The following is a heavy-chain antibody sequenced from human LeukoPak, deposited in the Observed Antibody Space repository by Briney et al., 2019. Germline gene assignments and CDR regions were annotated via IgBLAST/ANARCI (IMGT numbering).Heavy chain of an antibody. V-gene: IGHV4-39*07. J-gene: IGHJ4*02. CDR3: ARNLIGGGYFDY. CDR1: GGSISSSSYY. Sequence: PSETLSLTCTVSGGSISSSSYYWGWIRQPPGKGLEWIGSIYYSGSTYYNPSLKSRVTISVDTSKNQFSLKLSSVTAADTAVYYCARNLIGGGYFDYWGQGTLVTVSS. D-gene: IGHD3-22*01. CDR2: IYYSGST.